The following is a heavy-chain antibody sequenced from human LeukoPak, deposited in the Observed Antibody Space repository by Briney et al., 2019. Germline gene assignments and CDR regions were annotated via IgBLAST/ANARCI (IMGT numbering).Heavy chain of an antibody. CDR2: ISYDGSNK. J-gene: IGHJ4*02. Sequence: GGSLRLSCAASGFTFSSYAMHWVRQAPGKGLEWVAVISYDGSNKYYADSVKGRFTISRDNSKNTLYLQMNSLRAEDTAVYYCARVRPPFDYWGQGTLVTVSS. V-gene: IGHV3-30*04. CDR1: GFTFSSYA. D-gene: IGHD6-6*01. CDR3: ARVRPPFDY.